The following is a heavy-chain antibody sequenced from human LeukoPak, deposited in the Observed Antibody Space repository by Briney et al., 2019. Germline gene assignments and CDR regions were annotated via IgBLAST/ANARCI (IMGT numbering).Heavy chain of an antibody. D-gene: IGHD3-22*01. Sequence: KPSETLSLTCTVSGGSISSSSYYWGWIRQPPGKGLEWIGSIYYSGSTYYNPSLKSRVTISVDTSKNQFSLKLSSVTAADTAVYYCARDRTYYYDSSGYPTWGQGTLVTVSS. V-gene: IGHV4-39*07. CDR2: IYYSGST. CDR3: ARDRTYYYDSSGYPT. J-gene: IGHJ5*02. CDR1: GGSISSSSYY.